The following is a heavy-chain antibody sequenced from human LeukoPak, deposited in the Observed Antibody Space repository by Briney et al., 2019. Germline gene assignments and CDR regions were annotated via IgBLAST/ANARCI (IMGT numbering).Heavy chain of an antibody. V-gene: IGHV3-64*01. CDR3: ARAIAVAGTFWFDP. J-gene: IGHJ5*02. CDR1: GFTFSSYA. D-gene: IGHD6-19*01. CDR2: ISSNGGSK. Sequence: GGSLRLSCAASGFTFSSYAMHWVRQAPGKGLEYVSAISSNGGSKYYANSVKGRFTISRDNSKNTLYLQMGSLRAEDMAVYYCARAIAVAGTFWFDPWGQGTLVTVSS.